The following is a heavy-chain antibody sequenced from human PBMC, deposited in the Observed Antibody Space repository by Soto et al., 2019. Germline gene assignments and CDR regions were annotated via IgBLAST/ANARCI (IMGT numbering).Heavy chain of an antibody. CDR2: INPNSGGT. CDR3: ARESARGHIVVVTAALGDNWFDP. D-gene: IGHD2-2*01. V-gene: IGHV1-2*04. J-gene: IGHJ5*02. CDR1: GYTFTGYY. Sequence: ASVKVSCKASGYTFTGYYMHWVRQAPGQGLEWMGWINPNSGGTNYAQKFQGWVTMTRDTSISTAYMELSRLRSDDTAVYYCARESARGHIVVVTAALGDNWFDPWGQGTLVTVPQ.